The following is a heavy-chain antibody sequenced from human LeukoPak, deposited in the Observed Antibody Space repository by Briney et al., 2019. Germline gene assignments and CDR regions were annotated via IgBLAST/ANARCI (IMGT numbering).Heavy chain of an antibody. CDR2: INPNSGGT. V-gene: IGHV1-2*02. CDR1: GYTFTGYY. Sequence: GASVKVSCKASGYTFTGYYMHWVRQAPGQGLEWMGWINPNSGGTNYAQKFQGRVTMTRDTSISTAYMELSRLRSDDTAVYYCARDQHSRGWYYYYGMDVWGQGTTVTVSS. CDR3: ARDQHSRGWYYYYGMDV. J-gene: IGHJ6*02. D-gene: IGHD6-19*01.